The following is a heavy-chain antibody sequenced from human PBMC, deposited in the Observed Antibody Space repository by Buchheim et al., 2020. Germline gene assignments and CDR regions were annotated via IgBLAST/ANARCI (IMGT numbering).Heavy chain of an antibody. D-gene: IGHD5-18*01. Sequence: QVQLVQSGAAVKKPGASVKVSCKASGYIFTSYDINWVRQATGHGPAWMGRMNPNSGNTGYARKFQGRVTITRNPSITTAYMELSSLRSEDTAVYYCARGGGYSYGRAWPFDYWGQGTL. J-gene: IGHJ4*02. CDR3: ARGGGYSYGRAWPFDY. V-gene: IGHV1-8*01. CDR2: MNPNSGNT. CDR1: GYIFTSYD.